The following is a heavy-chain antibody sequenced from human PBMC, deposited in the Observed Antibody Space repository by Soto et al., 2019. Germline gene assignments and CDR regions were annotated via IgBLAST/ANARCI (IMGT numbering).Heavy chain of an antibody. CDR3: AKDTAADGVFYYYGMDV. D-gene: IGHD6-13*01. J-gene: IGHJ6*02. V-gene: IGHV3-30*18. CDR1: GFTFSSYG. Sequence: PGGSLRLSCAASGFTFSSYGMHWVRQAPGKGLEWVAVISYDGSNKYYADSVKGRFTISRDNSKNTLYLQMNSLRAEDTAVYYCAKDTAADGVFYYYGMDVWGQGTTVTV. CDR2: ISYDGSNK.